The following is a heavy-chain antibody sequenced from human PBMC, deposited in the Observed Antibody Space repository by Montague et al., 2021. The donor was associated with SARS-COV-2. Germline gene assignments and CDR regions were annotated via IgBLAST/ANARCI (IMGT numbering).Heavy chain of an antibody. CDR3: ARQPFTTMILVVITQPRRYFDL. J-gene: IGHJ2*01. CDR1: GGSISSSSYY. CDR2: IYYSGST. D-gene: IGHD3-22*01. V-gene: IGHV4-39*01. Sequence: SETLSLTCTVSGGSISSSSYYWGWIRQPPGKGLEWIGSIYYSGSTYYNPSLKSRVTISVDTSKNQFSLKLSSVTAADTAEYYCARQPFTTMILVVITQPRRYFDLWGRGTLVTVSS.